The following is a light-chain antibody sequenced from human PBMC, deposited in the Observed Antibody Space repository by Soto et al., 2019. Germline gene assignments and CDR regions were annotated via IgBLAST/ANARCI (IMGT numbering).Light chain of an antibody. CDR1: NIGSKI. J-gene: IGLJ2*01. CDR3: QVWDTGSEHPVV. Sequence: SYELTQPPSVSVAPGQTARITCGGKNIGSKIVHWYQQKPGQAPVLVVYDDSARPSGIPERFSGSNSGNTATLTISRVEAGDEADYYCQVWDTGSEHPVVFGGGTKVTVL. V-gene: IGLV3-21*02. CDR2: DDS.